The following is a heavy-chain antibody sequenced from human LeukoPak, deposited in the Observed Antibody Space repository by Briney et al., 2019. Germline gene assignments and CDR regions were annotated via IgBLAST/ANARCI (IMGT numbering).Heavy chain of an antibody. D-gene: IGHD3-9*01. CDR2: IRPEGTTT. Sequence: GGSLRLSCAASGFTFSTYWMHWVRQAPGKGLVWVARIRPEGTTTAYADPVKGRFTISRDNAKNTLFLQMNSLSAEDTAVYYCARDLDWILFDYWGQGTLVTVSS. J-gene: IGHJ4*02. CDR1: GFTFSTYW. CDR3: ARDLDWILFDY. V-gene: IGHV3-74*03.